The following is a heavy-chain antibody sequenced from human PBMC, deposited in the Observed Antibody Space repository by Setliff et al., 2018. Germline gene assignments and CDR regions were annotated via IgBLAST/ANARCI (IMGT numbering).Heavy chain of an antibody. J-gene: IGHJ6*03. D-gene: IGHD3-22*01. Sequence: GGSLRLSCVVSGFSSSNYGMTWVRQAPGKGLEWISYISTSSGTRYYADSVKGRFTISRDNANQSLYLQMNSLRAEDTAVYYCARLALTGYDSSGYYYALEYYYYMDVWGKGTTVTVSS. CDR2: ISTSSGTR. CDR3: ARLALTGYDSSGYYYALEYYYYMDV. CDR1: GFSSSNYG. V-gene: IGHV3-48*01.